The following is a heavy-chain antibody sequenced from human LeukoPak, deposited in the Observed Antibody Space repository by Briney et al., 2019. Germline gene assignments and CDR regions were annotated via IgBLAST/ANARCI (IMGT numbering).Heavy chain of an antibody. V-gene: IGHV4-4*07. D-gene: IGHD3-10*01. CDR2: IYTSGST. CDR1: GGSISSYY. CDR3: ARDRRQWFGELYPFDY. J-gene: IGHJ4*02. Sequence: SETLSLTCTVSGGSISSYYWSWIRQPAGKGLEWIGRIYTSGSTNYNPSLKSRVTMSVDTSKNQFSLKLSPVTAADTAVYYCARDRRQWFGELYPFDYWGQGTLVTVSS.